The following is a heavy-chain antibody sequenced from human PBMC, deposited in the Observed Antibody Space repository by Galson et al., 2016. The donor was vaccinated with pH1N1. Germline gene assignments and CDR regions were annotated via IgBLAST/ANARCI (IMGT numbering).Heavy chain of an antibody. Sequence: SLRLSCAASGFTFSNFGMHWVRQAPGKWLEWVTFMPYEGSKRYYLDSVKGRFTISRDNSRNTLFLQMANLREDDTAVYYCAKDFLEDCGGDCPLHYDSWGRGTRVIVSS. CDR2: MPYEGSKR. V-gene: IGHV3-30*02. D-gene: IGHD2-21*02. CDR1: GFTFSNFG. CDR3: AKDFLEDCGGDCPLHYDS. J-gene: IGHJ4*02.